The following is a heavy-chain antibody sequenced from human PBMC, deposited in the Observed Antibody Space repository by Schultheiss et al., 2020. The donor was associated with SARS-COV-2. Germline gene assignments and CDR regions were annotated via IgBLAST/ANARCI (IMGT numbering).Heavy chain of an antibody. CDR2: IYHSGST. V-gene: IGHV4-34*01. CDR1: GGSFSGYY. CDR3: ARGMATRPSPFDY. Sequence: SQTLSLTCTVYGGSFSGYYWSWIRQHPGKGLEWIGYIYHSGSTYYNPSLKSRVTISVDRSKNQFSLRLSSVTAADTAIYYCARGMATRPSPFDYWGQGTLVTVSS. J-gene: IGHJ4*02. D-gene: IGHD6-6*01.